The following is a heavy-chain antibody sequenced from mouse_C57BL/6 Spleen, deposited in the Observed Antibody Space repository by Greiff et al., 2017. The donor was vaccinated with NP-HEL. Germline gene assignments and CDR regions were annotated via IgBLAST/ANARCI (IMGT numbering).Heavy chain of an antibody. CDR1: GYSFTDYN. Sequence: VQLQESGPELVKPGASVKISCKASGYSFTDYNMNWVKQSNGKSLEWIGVINPNYGTTSYNQKFKGKATLTVDQSSSTAYMQLNSLTSEDSAVYYCARSGYGSSYDYFDYWGQGTTLTVSS. CDR3: ARSGYGSSYDYFDY. CDR2: INPNYGTT. D-gene: IGHD1-1*01. J-gene: IGHJ2*01. V-gene: IGHV1-39*01.